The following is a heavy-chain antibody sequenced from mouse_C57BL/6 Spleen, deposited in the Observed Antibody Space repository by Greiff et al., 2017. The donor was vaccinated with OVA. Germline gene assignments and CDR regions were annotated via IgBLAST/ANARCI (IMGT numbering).Heavy chain of an antibody. Sequence: QVQLQQPGAELVKPGASVKLSCKASGYTFTSYWMHWVKQRPGQGLEWIGMIHPNSGSTNYNEKFKSKATLTVDKSSSTAYMQLSSLTSEDSAVYDCAIIYYDYDVAYWGQGTLVTVSA. CDR3: AIIYYDYDVAY. CDR2: IHPNSGST. CDR1: GYTFTSYW. V-gene: IGHV1-64*01. D-gene: IGHD2-4*01. J-gene: IGHJ3*01.